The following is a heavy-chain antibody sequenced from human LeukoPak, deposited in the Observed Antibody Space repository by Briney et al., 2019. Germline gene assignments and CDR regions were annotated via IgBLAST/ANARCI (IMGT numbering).Heavy chain of an antibody. Sequence: SETLSLTCTVSDDSISDYYRGWIRQPPGKGLEWIGGLYHSGTIYYNPSLKSRVTISADKSKNHFSLKLTSVTAADTAVYYCARDRELAALDPWGQGTLVIVSS. D-gene: IGHD1-26*01. J-gene: IGHJ5*02. CDR2: LYHSGTI. CDR3: ARDRELAALDP. V-gene: IGHV4-38-2*02. CDR1: DDSISDYY.